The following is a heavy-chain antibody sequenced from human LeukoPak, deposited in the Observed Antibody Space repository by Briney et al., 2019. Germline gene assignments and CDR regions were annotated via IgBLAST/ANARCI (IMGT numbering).Heavy chain of an antibody. Sequence: SETLSLTCTVSGGSISSYYWSWIRQPPGKGLEWIGYIYYSGSTNYDPSLKSRVTISVDTSKNQFSLKLSSVTAADTAVYYCARENRAYYGSGYYYGMDVWGQGTTVTVSS. D-gene: IGHD3-10*01. V-gene: IGHV4-59*01. CDR2: IYYSGST. CDR3: ARENRAYYGSGYYYGMDV. CDR1: GGSISSYY. J-gene: IGHJ6*02.